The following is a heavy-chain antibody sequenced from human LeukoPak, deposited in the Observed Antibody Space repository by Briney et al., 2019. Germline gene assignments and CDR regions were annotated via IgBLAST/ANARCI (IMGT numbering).Heavy chain of an antibody. CDR1: GFTFSIYA. D-gene: IGHD4-23*01. J-gene: IGHJ4*02. V-gene: IGHV3-23*01. Sequence: GGSLRLSCAASGFTFSIYAMNWVRQAPGKGLEWVSAISGSGGNTYYADSVKGRFSISRDNSINTLYLQMNSLRAEDSAIYYCGKEGDDGGNSGRGDYWGQGTLVTVSS. CDR2: ISGSGGNT. CDR3: GKEGDDGGNSGRGDY.